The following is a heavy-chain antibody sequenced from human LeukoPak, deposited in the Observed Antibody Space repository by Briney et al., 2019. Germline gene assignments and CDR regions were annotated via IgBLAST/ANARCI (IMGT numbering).Heavy chain of an antibody. CDR2: MSYDGSLT. J-gene: IGHJ4*02. V-gene: IGHV3-30*18. CDR3: AKKFVGNDYHFDY. Sequence: GGSLRLSCAASGFTFSIYGMFWVHQAPGKGLEWVAYMSYDGSLTNYADSVRGRFIISRDNSKNTLSLQLNSLRTEDTAVYYCAKKFVGNDYHFDYWGRGTLVTVSS. D-gene: IGHD3-16*01. CDR1: GFTFSIYG.